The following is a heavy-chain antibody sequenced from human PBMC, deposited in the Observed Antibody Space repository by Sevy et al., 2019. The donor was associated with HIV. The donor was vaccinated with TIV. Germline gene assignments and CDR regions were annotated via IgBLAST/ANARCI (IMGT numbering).Heavy chain of an antibody. CDR3: AKPLPKYSYYYGMDV. D-gene: IGHD2-21*01. CDR1: GLTFGEYA. J-gene: IGHJ6*02. Sequence: GGSLRLSCGVSGLTFGEYAMHWVRQAPGKGLEWVALISFDGSKHYYADSVGGRFTISRDNSKNTLYLQMNGLRAEDTAVYYSAKPLPKYSYYYGMDVWGQGTTVTVSS. CDR2: ISFDGSKH. V-gene: IGHV3-30*18.